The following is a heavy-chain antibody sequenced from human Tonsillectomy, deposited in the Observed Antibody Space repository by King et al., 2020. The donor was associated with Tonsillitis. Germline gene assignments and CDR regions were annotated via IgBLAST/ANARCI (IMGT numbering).Heavy chain of an antibody. CDR3: ARGFPDTVVDDSYYGMAV. Sequence: QLVQSGGGLVQPGGSLRLSCAASGFTFSSYSMNWVRQAPGKGLEWISYSSSSSSTIYYADSVKGRFTISRDNAKNSLYVQMKSLRAEDTAVYYCARGFPDTVVDDSYYGMAVWGQGTTVTVSS. CDR2: SSSSSSTI. CDR1: GFTFSSYS. V-gene: IGHV3-48*01. D-gene: IGHD5-18*01. J-gene: IGHJ6*02.